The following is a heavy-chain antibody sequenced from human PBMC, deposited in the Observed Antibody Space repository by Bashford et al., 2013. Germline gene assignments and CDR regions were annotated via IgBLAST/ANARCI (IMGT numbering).Heavy chain of an antibody. CDR1: GFTFSSYA. V-gene: IGHV3-9*01. Sequence: GGSLRLSCAASGFTFSSYAFSWVRQAPGKGLEWVSGVNWNSGTIVYADSVKGRFTISRDNAKNSLYLQMNSLRAEDTALYYCVKDIGIQFWSALDYWGQGTLVTVSS. CDR3: VKDIGIQFWSALDY. J-gene: IGHJ4*02. D-gene: IGHD5-18*01. CDR2: VNWNSGTI.